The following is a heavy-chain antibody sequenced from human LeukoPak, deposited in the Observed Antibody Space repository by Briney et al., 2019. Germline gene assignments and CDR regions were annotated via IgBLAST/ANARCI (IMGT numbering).Heavy chain of an antibody. D-gene: IGHD1-26*01. Sequence: PSETLSLTCTVSGGSISSGDYYWSWIRQPPGKGLGWIGYIYYSGSTYYNPSLKSRVTISVDTSKNQFSLKLSSVTDADTAVYYCARGRVQWEILTAPDYWGQGTLVTVSS. CDR2: IYYSGST. CDR3: ARGRVQWEILTAPDY. J-gene: IGHJ4*02. CDR1: GGSISSGDYY. V-gene: IGHV4-30-4*01.